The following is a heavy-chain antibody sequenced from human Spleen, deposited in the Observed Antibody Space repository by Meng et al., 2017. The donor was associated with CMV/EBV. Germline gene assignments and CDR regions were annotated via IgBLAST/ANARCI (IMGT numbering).Heavy chain of an antibody. CDR2: IVTHNDHT. CDR1: GYTFTSYV. J-gene: IGHJ2*01. CDR3: ARASNYWYFDL. Sequence: SCKASGYTFTSYVIGWVRQAPGQGLEWMGWIVTHNDHTEYAQQFQGRVTMTTDTSTSTAYMELRSLSSDDTAVYYCARASNYWYFDLWGRGTLVTVSS. V-gene: IGHV1-18*01. D-gene: IGHD2-21*01.